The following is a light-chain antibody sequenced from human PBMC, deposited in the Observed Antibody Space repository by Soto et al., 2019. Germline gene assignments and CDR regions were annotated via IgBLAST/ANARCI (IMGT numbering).Light chain of an antibody. V-gene: IGLV2-8*01. Sequence: QSALTQPPSASGSPGQAVTISCTGTSSDVGGSNYVSWYQQYPGKAPKLMIYEVNKRPSGVPDRFSASKSGNTASLTVSGLQAEDEADYYCRSYVGRYNYVFGTGTKLTVL. J-gene: IGLJ1*01. CDR3: RSYVGRYNYV. CDR1: SSDVGGSNY. CDR2: EVN.